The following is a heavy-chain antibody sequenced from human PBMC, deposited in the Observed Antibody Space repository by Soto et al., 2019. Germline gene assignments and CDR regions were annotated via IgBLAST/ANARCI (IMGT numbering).Heavy chain of an antibody. D-gene: IGHD1-1*01. CDR1: GSTLNIYW. V-gene: IGHV3-74*01. Sequence: GGALRLSCVDSGSTLNIYWKHWVRQAPGKGLEWVSRIDNDGSATTYADSVKGRFTISRDNAKNTLFLQMNTLRVDDTAVYYCARDNWNSYWGQGTLVTVSS. CDR3: ARDNWNSY. J-gene: IGHJ4*02. CDR2: IDNDGSAT.